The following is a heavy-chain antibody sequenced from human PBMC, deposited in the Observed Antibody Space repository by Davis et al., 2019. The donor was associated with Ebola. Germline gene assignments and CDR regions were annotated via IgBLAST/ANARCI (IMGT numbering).Heavy chain of an antibody. D-gene: IGHD3-3*01. Sequence: PGGSLRLSCAASGFTFSSYSMNWVRQAPGKGLEWVSSISSSSSYIYYADSVKGRFAISRDNAKNSLYLQMNSLRAEDTAVYYCARDRYDFWSGYSHFDYWGQGTLVTVSS. V-gene: IGHV3-21*01. J-gene: IGHJ4*02. CDR3: ARDRYDFWSGYSHFDY. CDR1: GFTFSSYS. CDR2: ISSSSSYI.